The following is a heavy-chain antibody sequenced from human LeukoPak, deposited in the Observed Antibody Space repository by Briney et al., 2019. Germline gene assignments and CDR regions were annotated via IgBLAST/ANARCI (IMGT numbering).Heavy chain of an antibody. D-gene: IGHD6-13*01. CDR1: GFTFSDYG. CDR3: AILPGYSSGWYEVNY. Sequence: GGSLRLSCAASGFTFSDYGMHWVRQAPGKGLEWVAFIRNDGSYEYYPDSVKGRFTISRDNSRNALFLQMNSLRAEDTAVYYCAILPGYSSGWYEVNYWGQGTLVTVSS. J-gene: IGHJ4*02. CDR2: IRNDGSYE. V-gene: IGHV3-30*02.